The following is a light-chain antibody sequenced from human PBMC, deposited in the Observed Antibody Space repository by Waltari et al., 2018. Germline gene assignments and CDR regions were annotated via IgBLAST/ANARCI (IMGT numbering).Light chain of an antibody. Sequence: SSDLTQDPAVSVALGQTVRITCQGDSLRSYYASWYQQKPGQAPVLVIYGKTNRPSGIPDRFSGSSSGNTASLTITGAQAEDEADYYCNSRDSSGNWVFGGGTKLTVL. CDR1: SLRSYY. V-gene: IGLV3-19*01. J-gene: IGLJ3*02. CDR2: GKT. CDR3: NSRDSSGNWV.